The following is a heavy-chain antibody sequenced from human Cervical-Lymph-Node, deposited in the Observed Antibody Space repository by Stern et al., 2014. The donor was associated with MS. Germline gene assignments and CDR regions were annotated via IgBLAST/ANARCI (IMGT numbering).Heavy chain of an antibody. CDR1: GFSFSRYA. D-gene: IGHD6-13*01. CDR3: ASAYSSSHYYFDY. V-gene: IGHV3-33*01. Sequence: QVQLVQSGGGVVQPGRSLSLSCAASGFSFSRYAMHWVRQAPGKGLEWVALIWDDGSNPYYADSVTARFTISRDNFKNTLYLQMNSLRAEDTAVYYCASAYSSSHYYFDYWGQGTLVTVSS. J-gene: IGHJ4*02. CDR2: IWDDGSNP.